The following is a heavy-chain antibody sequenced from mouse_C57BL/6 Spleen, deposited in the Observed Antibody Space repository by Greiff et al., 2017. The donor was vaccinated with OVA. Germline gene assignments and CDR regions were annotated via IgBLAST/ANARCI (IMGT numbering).Heavy chain of an antibody. D-gene: IGHD2-4*01. CDR3: ASYDYVYAMDY. CDR2: IWTGGGT. V-gene: IGHV2-9-1*01. J-gene: IGHJ4*01. Sequence: VMLVESGPGLVSPSQSLSITCTVSGFSLTSYAISWVRQPPGKGLEWLGVIWTGGGTNYNSALKSRLSISKDNSKSQVFLTMNSLQTDDTARYYCASYDYVYAMDYWGQGTSVTVSS. CDR1: GFSLTSYA.